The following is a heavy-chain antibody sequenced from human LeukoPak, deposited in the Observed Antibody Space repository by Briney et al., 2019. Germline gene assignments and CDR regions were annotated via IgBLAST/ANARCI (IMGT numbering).Heavy chain of an antibody. V-gene: IGHV3-64D*06. Sequence: GGSLRLSCPASGFTFSSYAMHWVRQAPGKGLEYVSAISSNGGSTYYADSVKGRFTISRDNSKNTLYLQMSSLRAEDTAVYYCVKMPYDYVWGSYRYFDYWGQGTLVTVSS. CDR2: ISSNGGST. CDR1: GFTFSSYA. D-gene: IGHD3-16*02. CDR3: VKMPYDYVWGSYRYFDY. J-gene: IGHJ4*02.